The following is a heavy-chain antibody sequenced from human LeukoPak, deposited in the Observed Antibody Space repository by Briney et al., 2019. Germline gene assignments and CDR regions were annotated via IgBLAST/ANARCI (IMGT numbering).Heavy chain of an antibody. Sequence: SETLSLTCTVSGVSISSYYWSWIRQPPGKGLEWIGYIYYSGSTNYNPSLKSRVTISVDTSKNQFSLKLSSVAAADTAVYYCARGGGIVVVVAEPHAFDIWGQGTMVTVSS. J-gene: IGHJ3*02. CDR1: GVSISSYY. V-gene: IGHV4-59*12. CDR3: ARGGGIVVVVAEPHAFDI. CDR2: IYYSGST. D-gene: IGHD2-15*01.